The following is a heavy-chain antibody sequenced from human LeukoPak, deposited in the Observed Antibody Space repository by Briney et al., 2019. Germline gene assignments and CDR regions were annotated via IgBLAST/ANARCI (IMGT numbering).Heavy chain of an antibody. CDR3: ARGRGELLNG. V-gene: IGHV4-59*01. CDR2: IYFSGST. D-gene: IGHD3-10*01. Sequence: SETLSLTCTVSGGSISNYYWSWIRQPPGKGLEWIGYIYFSGSTNNNPSLKSRVTISVDTSKNQFSLKLSSVTAADTAVYYCARGRGELLNGWGQGTLVTVSS. J-gene: IGHJ4*02. CDR1: GGSISNYY.